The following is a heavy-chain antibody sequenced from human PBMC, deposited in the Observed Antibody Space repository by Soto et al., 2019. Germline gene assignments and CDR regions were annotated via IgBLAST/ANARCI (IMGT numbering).Heavy chain of an antibody. CDR2: IYPGDSDT. CDR3: ARYSSSLFYYYYGMDV. J-gene: IGHJ6*02. CDR1: GYSFTCYW. D-gene: IGHD6-13*01. V-gene: IGHV5-51*01. Sequence: GESLKISCKGSGYSFTCYWIGWVRQMPGKGLEWMGIIYPGDSDTRYSPSFQGQVTISADKSISTAYLQWSSLKASDTAMYYCARYSSSLFYYYYGMDVWGQGTTVTVSS.